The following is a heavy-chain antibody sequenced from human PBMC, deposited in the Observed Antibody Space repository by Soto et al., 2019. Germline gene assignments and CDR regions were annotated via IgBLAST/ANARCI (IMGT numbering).Heavy chain of an antibody. CDR2: IIPILDMV. Sequence: QVQLVQSGAEVKKPGSSVNVSCKASGGTFSTYSIGWVRQAPGQGLEWMGRIIPILDMVDYAQKLQDRATLTADKSTNTFYMGLSSLRSDDTAVYYCASGFAVVPAPDSGLNWFDPWGQGTLVTVSS. CDR3: ASGFAVVPAPDSGLNWFDP. CDR1: GGTFSTYS. D-gene: IGHD2-2*01. V-gene: IGHV1-69*02. J-gene: IGHJ5*02.